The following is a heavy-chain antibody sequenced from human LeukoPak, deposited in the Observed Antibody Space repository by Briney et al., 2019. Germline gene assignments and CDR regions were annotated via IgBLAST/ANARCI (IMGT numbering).Heavy chain of an antibody. CDR2: IIPIFGTA. V-gene: IGHV1-69*05. CDR3: AGRNCSGGSCYSGAFRARSGYYMDV. D-gene: IGHD2-15*01. J-gene: IGHJ6*03. CDR1: GGTFSSYA. Sequence: ASVKVSCKASGGTFSSYAISWVRQAPGQGLEWMGRIIPIFGTANYAQKFQGRVTITTDESTSTAYMELSSLRSEDTAVYYCAGRNCSGGSCYSGAFRARSGYYMDVWGKGTTVTVSS.